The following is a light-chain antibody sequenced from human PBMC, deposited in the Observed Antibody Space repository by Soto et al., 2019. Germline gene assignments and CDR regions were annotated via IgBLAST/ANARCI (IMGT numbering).Light chain of an antibody. CDR1: QSVSGN. J-gene: IGKJ5*01. CDR3: QQYNNWPLIT. CDR2: GTS. V-gene: IGKV3-15*01. Sequence: EIVMTHSPGTLSVSPGEVATLSCRASQSVSGNLAWYQQKPGQAPRLLIYGTSIRATGVPARFSGGGSGTEFTLTISGLQSEDFAVYYCQQYNNWPLITFGQGTRLEIK.